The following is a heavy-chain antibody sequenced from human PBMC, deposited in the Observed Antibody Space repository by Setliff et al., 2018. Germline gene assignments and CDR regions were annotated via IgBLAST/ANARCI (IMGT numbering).Heavy chain of an antibody. Sequence: SETLSLTCNVYGASVISYYWNWIRQSVGEGLEWLGRIYSDGRSSYNPSPKSRISMSLDASKNEIFLKMSSLTAADTARYYCVRVGREYGDSGGHDAFRNWGQGKMVTVSS. CDR1: GASVISYY. CDR3: VRVGREYGDSGGHDAFRN. J-gene: IGHJ1*01. D-gene: IGHD4-17*01. CDR2: IYSDGRS. V-gene: IGHV4-4*07.